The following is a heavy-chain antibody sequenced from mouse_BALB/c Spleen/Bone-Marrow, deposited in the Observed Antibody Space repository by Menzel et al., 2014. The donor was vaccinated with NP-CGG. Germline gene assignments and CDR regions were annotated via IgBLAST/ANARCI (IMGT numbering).Heavy chain of an antibody. V-gene: IGHV7-3*02. CDR1: GFTFTDYY. D-gene: IGHD1-1*01. CDR2: IRNKANGYTT. Sequence: EVKLVESGGGLVQPGGSLRLSCATSGFTFTDYYMSWVRQPPGKALEWLGFIRNKANGYTTEYSASVKGRLTISRDNSQSILYLQMNTLRAEDSATYYCARDRNYGSSWYFDVWGAGTTVTVSS. CDR3: ARDRNYGSSWYFDV. J-gene: IGHJ1*01.